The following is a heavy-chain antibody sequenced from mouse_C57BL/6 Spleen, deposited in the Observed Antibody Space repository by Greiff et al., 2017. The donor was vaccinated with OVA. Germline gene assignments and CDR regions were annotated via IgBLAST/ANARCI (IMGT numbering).Heavy chain of an antibody. J-gene: IGHJ2*01. CDR1: GFTFSSYT. V-gene: IGHV5-9*01. CDR2: ISGGGGNT. D-gene: IGHD2-2*01. CDR3: ASLIYYGYDGGY. Sequence: DVHLVESGGGLVKPGGSLKLSCAASGFTFSSYTMSWVRQTPEKRLEWVATISGGGGNTYYPVSVKGRFTISRDNAKNTLYLQMSSLRSEDTALYYCASLIYYGYDGGYWGQGTTLTVSS.